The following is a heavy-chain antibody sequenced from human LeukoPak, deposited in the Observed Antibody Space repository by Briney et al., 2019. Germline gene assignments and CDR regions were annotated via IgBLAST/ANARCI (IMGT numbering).Heavy chain of an antibody. CDR1: GCSISSFN. CDR2: IYSSGNN. V-gene: IGHV4-4*09. Sequence: SETLSFTCTVSGCSISSFNWIWMRQPPGKGLEWIGSIYSSGNNNYNPPHKSRVTISTGTSKNQFSLKLTSVTAADTAVYYCARRGSGSNWFDPWGQGTPVTVSS. D-gene: IGHD3-10*01. CDR3: ARRGSGSNWFDP. J-gene: IGHJ5*02.